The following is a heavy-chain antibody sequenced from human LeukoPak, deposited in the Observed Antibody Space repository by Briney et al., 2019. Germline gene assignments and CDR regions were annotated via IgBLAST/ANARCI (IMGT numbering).Heavy chain of an antibody. D-gene: IGHD1-26*01. Sequence: GGSLRLSCAASGFTFSSYEMNWVRQAPGKGLEWVSYISSSGSTIYYADSVNGRFTISRDNAKNSLYLQMNSLRAEDTAVYYCARDSGSYPSGLFDLWGRGTLVTVSS. CDR2: ISSSGSTI. J-gene: IGHJ2*01. CDR3: ARDSGSYPSGLFDL. CDR1: GFTFSSYE. V-gene: IGHV3-48*03.